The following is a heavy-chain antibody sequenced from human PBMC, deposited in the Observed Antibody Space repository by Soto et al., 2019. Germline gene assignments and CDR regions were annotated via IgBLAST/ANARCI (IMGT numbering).Heavy chain of an antibody. Sequence: SETLSLTCTVSGGSISSGGYYWSWIRQHPGKGLEWIGYIYYSGSTYYNPSLKSRVTISVDTSKNQFSLKLSSVTAADTAVYYCAISPLSYSLYNWFDPWGQGTLVTVSS. CDR1: GGSISSGGYY. CDR3: AISPLSYSLYNWFDP. D-gene: IGHD1-26*01. J-gene: IGHJ5*02. V-gene: IGHV4-31*03. CDR2: IYYSGST.